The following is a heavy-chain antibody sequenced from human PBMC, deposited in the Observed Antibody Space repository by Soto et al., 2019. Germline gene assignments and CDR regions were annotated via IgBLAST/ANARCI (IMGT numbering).Heavy chain of an antibody. CDR2: IYYSGST. CDR1: GFTISSYY. V-gene: IGHV4-59*01. D-gene: IGHD1-26*01. CDR3: ARGRIVGASDYDY. Sequence: SETLSLTCTVSGFTISSYYWGWIRQPPGKGLEWIGYIYYSGSTNYNPSLKSRVTISVDTSKNQFSLKLSSVTAADTAVYYCARGRIVGASDYDYWGQGTLVTVSP. J-gene: IGHJ4*02.